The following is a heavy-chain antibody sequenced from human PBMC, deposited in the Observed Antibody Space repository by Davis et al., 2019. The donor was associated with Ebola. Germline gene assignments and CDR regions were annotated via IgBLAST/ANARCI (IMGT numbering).Heavy chain of an antibody. D-gene: IGHD3-22*01. J-gene: IGHJ4*02. CDR3: TAYDSTFRNY. CDR1: GFTFSSYW. Sequence: LSLTCAASGFTFSSYWMSWVRRAPGKGLEWVSLISWDGRSTAYADSVRGRFSISRDNSKNFLYLQMNGLRAEDTALYYCTAYDSTFRNYWGQGTLVTVSS. CDR2: ISWDGRST. V-gene: IGHV3-43D*03.